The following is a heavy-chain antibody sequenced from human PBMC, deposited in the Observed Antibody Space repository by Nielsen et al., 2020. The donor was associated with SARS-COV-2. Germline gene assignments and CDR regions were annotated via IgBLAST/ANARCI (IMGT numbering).Heavy chain of an antibody. CDR2: IFYNGNT. CDR3: ARHHYDSSGYYYPDY. J-gene: IGHJ4*02. D-gene: IGHD3-22*01. CDR1: GGSISSSSFY. V-gene: IGHV4-39*01. Sequence: SETLSLTCTVSGGSISSSSFYWGWIRQSPGKGLEWIGCIFYNGNTYYNPSLKSRVTISVDTSKNQFSLKLSSVTAADTAVYYCARHHYDSSGYYYPDYWGQGTLVTVSS.